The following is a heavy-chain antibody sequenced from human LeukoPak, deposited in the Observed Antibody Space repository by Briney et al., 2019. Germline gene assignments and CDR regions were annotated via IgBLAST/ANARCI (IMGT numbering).Heavy chain of an antibody. Sequence: SETLSLTCTVSGGSISSYYWSWIRQPPGKGLEWIGYIYYSGSTNYNPSLKSRDTISVDTSKNQFSLKLSSVTAADTAVYYCARGIDGSGSYYYYYYYMDVWGKGTTVTVSS. J-gene: IGHJ6*03. CDR1: GGSISSYY. CDR3: ARGIDGSGSYYYYYYYMDV. V-gene: IGHV4-59*01. CDR2: IYYSGST. D-gene: IGHD3-10*01.